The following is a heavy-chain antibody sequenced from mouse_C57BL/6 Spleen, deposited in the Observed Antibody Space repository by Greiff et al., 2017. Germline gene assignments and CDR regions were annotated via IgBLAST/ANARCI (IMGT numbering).Heavy chain of an antibody. D-gene: IGHD3-2*02. V-gene: IGHV1-82*01. J-gene: IGHJ3*01. CDR2: IYPGDGDT. CDR1: GYAFSSSW. Sequence: VHLVESGPELVKPGASVKISCKASGYAFSSSWMNWVKQRPGKGLEWIGRIYPGDGDTNYNGKFKGKATLTADKSSSTAYMQLSSLTSEDSAVFFFARDSSGTGFAYWGQGTLVTVSA. CDR3: ARDSSGTGFAY.